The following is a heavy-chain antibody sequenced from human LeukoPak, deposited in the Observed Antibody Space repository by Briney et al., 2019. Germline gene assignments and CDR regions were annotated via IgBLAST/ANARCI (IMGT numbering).Heavy chain of an antibody. CDR3: ARASGSGSYPLDY. J-gene: IGHJ4*02. CDR2: IYNSGST. Sequence: RPSETLSLTCSVSGGSISSYSWSWIRQPPGKGLEWIGYIYNSGSTNYNPSLKSRITISVDTPKNHFSLKLTSVTAADTAVYYCARASGSGSYPLDYWGQGILVTVSS. CDR1: GGSISSYS. D-gene: IGHD3-10*01. V-gene: IGHV4-59*01.